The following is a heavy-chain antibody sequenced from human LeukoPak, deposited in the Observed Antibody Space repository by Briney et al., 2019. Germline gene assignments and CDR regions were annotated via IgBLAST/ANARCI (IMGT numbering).Heavy chain of an antibody. D-gene: IGHD3-22*01. CDR1: GFTFSSYS. CDR3: ASIRADYYDSTGYPQTVDY. Sequence: PGGSLRLSCAASGFTFSSYSMNWVRQAPGKGLGWVSSISSSSTYIYYADSVKGRFTISRDNAKNSLYLQMNSLRAEDTAVYYCASIRADYYDSTGYPQTVDYWGQGTLVTVSS. V-gene: IGHV3-21*01. CDR2: ISSSSTYI. J-gene: IGHJ4*02.